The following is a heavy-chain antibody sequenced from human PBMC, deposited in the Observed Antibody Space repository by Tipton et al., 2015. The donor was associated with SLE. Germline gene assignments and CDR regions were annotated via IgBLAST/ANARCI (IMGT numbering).Heavy chain of an antibody. CDR1: GGSFSGYY. Sequence: TLSLTCAVYGGSFSGYYWSWIRQPPGKGLEWIGEINHSGSTNYNPSLKSRVTISVDTSKNQFSLKLSSVTAADTAVYYCARHLRGVAAADAFDIWGQGTMVTVSS. CDR3: ARHLRGVAAADAFDI. CDR2: INHSGST. D-gene: IGHD6-13*01. V-gene: IGHV4-34*01. J-gene: IGHJ3*02.